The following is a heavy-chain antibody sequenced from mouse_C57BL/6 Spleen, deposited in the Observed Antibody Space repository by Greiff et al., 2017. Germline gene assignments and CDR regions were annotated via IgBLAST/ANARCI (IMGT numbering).Heavy chain of an antibody. Sequence: EVQLVESGPELVKPGASVKISCKASGYSFTGYYMNWVKQSPEKSLEWIGEINPSTGGTTYNQKFKAKATLTVDKSSSTAYMQLKSLTSEDSAVYYCAREGAYDYDVDFDYWGQGTTLTVSS. D-gene: IGHD2-4*01. V-gene: IGHV1-42*01. CDR1: GYSFTGYY. CDR3: AREGAYDYDVDFDY. CDR2: INPSTGGT. J-gene: IGHJ2*01.